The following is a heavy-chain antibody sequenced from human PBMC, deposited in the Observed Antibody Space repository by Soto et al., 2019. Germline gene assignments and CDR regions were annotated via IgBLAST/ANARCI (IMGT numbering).Heavy chain of an antibody. V-gene: IGHV1-18*01. CDR2: ISAYNGNT. D-gene: IGHD1-26*01. CDR3: ARAPPVNLRATKPYSGSYGRWFDP. CDR1: GYTFTSYG. Sequence: ASVKVSCKASGYTFTSYGISWVRQAPGQGLEWMGWISAYNGNTNYAQKLQGRVTMTTHTSTSTAYMELRSLRSDDTAVYYCARAPPVNLRATKPYSGSYGRWFDPWGQGTLVTVSS. J-gene: IGHJ5*02.